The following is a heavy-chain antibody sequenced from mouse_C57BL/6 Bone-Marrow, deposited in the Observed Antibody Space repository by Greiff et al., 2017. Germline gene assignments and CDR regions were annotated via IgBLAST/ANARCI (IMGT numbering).Heavy chain of an antibody. Sequence: QVQLQQSGAELVRPGASVTLSCKASGYTFTDYEMHWVKQTPVHGLEWIGAIDPETGGTAYNQKFKGKAILTADKSSSTAYMELRSLTSEDSAVYDCTRPYYNYFDYWGQGTTLTVTS. CDR3: TRPYYNYFDY. V-gene: IGHV1-15*01. J-gene: IGHJ2*01. D-gene: IGHD2-12*01. CDR2: IDPETGGT. CDR1: GYTFTDYE.